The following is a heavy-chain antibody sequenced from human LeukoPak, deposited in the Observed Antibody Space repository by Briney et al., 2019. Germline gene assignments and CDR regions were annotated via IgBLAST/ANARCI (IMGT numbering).Heavy chain of an antibody. CDR1: GFTFSASS. CDR3: ARDGDGNFDY. CDR2: ISYSGSTI. V-gene: IGHV3-48*04. Sequence: GGSLRLSCAASGFTFSASSMNWIRQAPGMGLEWVAYISYSGSTIHYADSVKGRFTISRDNAKNPLFLQMNRLRAEDAAVYYCARDGDGNFDYWGQGTLVTVSS. D-gene: IGHD4-17*01. J-gene: IGHJ4*02.